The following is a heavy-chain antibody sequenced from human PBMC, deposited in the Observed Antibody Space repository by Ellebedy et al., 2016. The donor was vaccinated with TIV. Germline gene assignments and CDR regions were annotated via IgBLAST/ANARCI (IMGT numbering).Heavy chain of an antibody. Sequence: GESLKISCSASGFTFSSFAMHWVRQAPGKGLEWVSTISVGADSTYYAGSVKGRFTISRDSSHAILQMNSLRAEDTAVYYCAKDLRGGVSRYFDSWGQGTLVTVSS. D-gene: IGHD2-8*02. CDR1: GFTFSSFA. CDR2: ISVGADST. V-gene: IGHV3-23*01. CDR3: AKDLRGGVSRYFDS. J-gene: IGHJ4*02.